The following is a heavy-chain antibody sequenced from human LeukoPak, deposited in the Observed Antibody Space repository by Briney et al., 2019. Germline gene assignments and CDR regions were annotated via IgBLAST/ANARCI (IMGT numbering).Heavy chain of an antibody. CDR3: ARGSSGWPYYFDY. V-gene: IGHV4-59*01. D-gene: IGHD6-19*01. CDR1: GGSISSYY. J-gene: IGHJ4*02. CDR2: IYYSGYT. Sequence: SETLSLTCTVSGGSISSYYWSWIRQPPGRVLEWIGYIYYSGYTNYNPSLKSRVTISVDTSKNQFSLKLSSVTAADTAVYYCARGSSGWPYYFDYWGQGTLVTVSS.